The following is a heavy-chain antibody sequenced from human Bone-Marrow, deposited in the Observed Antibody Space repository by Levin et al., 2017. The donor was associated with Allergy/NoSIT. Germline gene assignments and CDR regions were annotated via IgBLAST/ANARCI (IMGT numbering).Heavy chain of an antibody. CDR1: TGSISSSNW. V-gene: IGHV4-4*02. CDR2: IYHTGST. J-gene: IGHJ4*02. D-gene: IGHD4-23*01. CDR3: AVMGGKSAAFFH. Sequence: PSETLSLTCAVSTGSISSSNWWSWVRQPPGKGLEWIGEIYHTGSTNYNPSVKSRVTMSVDKSKNQFSLKLTSVTAADTAVYYCAVMGGKSAAFFHWGQGTLVTGSS.